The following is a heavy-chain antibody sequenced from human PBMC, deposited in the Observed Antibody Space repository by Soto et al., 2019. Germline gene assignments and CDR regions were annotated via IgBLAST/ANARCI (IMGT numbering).Heavy chain of an antibody. V-gene: IGHV3-9*01. Sequence: EVQLVESGGGWVQPGRSLRLSCAASGFTFENYAMHWVRQGPGKGLEWVAGISWESGSIGYADSVRGRFTISRDNAKNSLYLQMNSLRPEDTALYYCAKDKVYSNYQYYFASWGQGTLVTVSS. CDR2: ISWESGSI. CDR3: AKDKVYSNYQYYFAS. CDR1: GFTFENYA. J-gene: IGHJ4*02. D-gene: IGHD4-4*01.